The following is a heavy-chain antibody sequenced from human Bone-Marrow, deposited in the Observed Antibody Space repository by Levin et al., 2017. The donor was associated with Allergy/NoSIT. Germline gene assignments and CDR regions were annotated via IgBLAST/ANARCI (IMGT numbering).Heavy chain of an antibody. CDR2: ISSSSSYI. CDR1: GFTFSSYS. D-gene: IGHD2-15*01. J-gene: IGHJ5*02. CDR3: ARELVAATQDNWFDP. Sequence: GESLKISCAASGFTFSSYSMNWVRQAPGKGLEWVSSISSSSSYIYYADSVKGRFTISRDNAKNSLYLQMNSLRAEDTAVYYCARELVAATQDNWFDPWGQGTLVTVSS. V-gene: IGHV3-21*01.